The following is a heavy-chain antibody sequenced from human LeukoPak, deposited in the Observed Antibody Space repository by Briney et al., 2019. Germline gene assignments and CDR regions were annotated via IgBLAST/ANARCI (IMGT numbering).Heavy chain of an antibody. J-gene: IGHJ6*02. CDR2: IYSGGST. CDR1: GFTVSSNY. CDR3: ARYNGYYARYYYGMDV. Sequence: GGSLRLSCAASGFTVSSNYMSWVRQAPGKGLEWVSVIYSGGSTYYADSVKGRFTISRDNSKNTLYLQMNSLRAEDTAVYCCARYNGYYARYYYGMDVWGQGTTVTVSS. V-gene: IGHV3-66*01. D-gene: IGHD3-22*01.